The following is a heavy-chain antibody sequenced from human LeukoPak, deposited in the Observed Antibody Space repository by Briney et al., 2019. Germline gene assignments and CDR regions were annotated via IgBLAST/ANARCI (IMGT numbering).Heavy chain of an antibody. Sequence: ASVKVSCKASGGTFSSYAINWVRQAPGQGLEWMGGIIPIFDTTNYAQNFQGRVTITADKSTNTAYMELSSLRSEDTAVYYCARSGAYYSGMYHFDYWGQGTLVSVPS. J-gene: IGHJ4*02. V-gene: IGHV1-69*06. CDR3: ARSGAYYSGMYHFDY. CDR2: IIPIFDTT. D-gene: IGHD3-22*01. CDR1: GGTFSSYA.